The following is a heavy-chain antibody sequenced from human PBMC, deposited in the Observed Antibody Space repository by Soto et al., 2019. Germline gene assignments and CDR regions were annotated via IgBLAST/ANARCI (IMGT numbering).Heavy chain of an antibody. CDR3: AKDSDSGGFDS. V-gene: IGHV3-30*18. CDR2: ISYDGVNK. J-gene: IGHJ4*01. Sequence: QVQLVESGGGVVQPGRSLRVSCAASGFSFSSSGMHWVRQAPGKGLEWVAVISYDGVNKYYGDSVKGRFTVYRDNSKNTVFLQMNSLRPDDTAMYYCAKDSDSGGFDSWGHGTLVTVSS. CDR1: GFSFSSSG. D-gene: IGHD2-15*01.